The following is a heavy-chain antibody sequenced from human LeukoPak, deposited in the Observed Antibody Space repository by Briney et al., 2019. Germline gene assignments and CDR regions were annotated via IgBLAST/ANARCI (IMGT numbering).Heavy chain of an antibody. CDR1: GGSISSSSSY. CDR3: ARQGSSGSYPD. J-gene: IGHJ4*02. CDR2: IYYSGST. Sequence: SETLSLTCTVSGGSISSSSSYWGWIRPPPGRGLEWIGSIYYSGSTYQSPSLKIQVTISVDTSKNQFSLKLSSVTAADTAVYYCARQGSSGSYPDWGQGTLVTASS. D-gene: IGHD1-26*01. V-gene: IGHV4-39*07.